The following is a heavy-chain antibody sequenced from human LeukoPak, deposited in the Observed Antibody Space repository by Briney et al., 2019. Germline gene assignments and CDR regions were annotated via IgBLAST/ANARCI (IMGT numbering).Heavy chain of an antibody. CDR1: CRSISSSNW. Sequence: PSGTLSLTCAVSCRSISSSNWWSWVRQPPGKGLAWIGEIYHSGSTNYNPSLKSRVTISVDKSKNQFSLKLSSVTAADTAVYYCARDLLEWPDAFDIWGQGTMVTVSS. J-gene: IGHJ3*02. V-gene: IGHV4-4*02. D-gene: IGHD3-3*01. CDR3: ARDLLEWPDAFDI. CDR2: IYHSGST.